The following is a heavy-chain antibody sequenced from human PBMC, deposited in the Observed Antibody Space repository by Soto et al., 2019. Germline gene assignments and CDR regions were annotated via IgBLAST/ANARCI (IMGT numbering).Heavy chain of an antibody. J-gene: IGHJ6*02. CDR2: IYYSGST. CDR3: ATSPRYYYGSGSYYYRHRPYYYGMDV. Sequence: SETLSLTCTVSGVSISSCAFYLGWLRPPPGKGLEWTGYIYYSGSTYYNPSLKSRVTISVDTSKNQFSLKLSSVTAADTAVYYCATSPRYYYGSGSYYYRHRPYYYGMDVWGQGTTVTVSS. CDR1: GVSISSCAFY. D-gene: IGHD3-10*01. V-gene: IGHV4-30-4*01.